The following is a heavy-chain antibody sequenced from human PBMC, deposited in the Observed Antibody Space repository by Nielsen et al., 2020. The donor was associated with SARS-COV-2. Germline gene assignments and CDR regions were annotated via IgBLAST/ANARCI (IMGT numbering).Heavy chain of an antibody. V-gene: IGHV1-58*02. D-gene: IGHD1-26*01. CDR1: GYTFTSYG. Sequence: SVKVSCKASGYTFTSYGISWVRQARGQRLEWIGWIVVGSGNTNYAQKFQERVTITRDMSTSTAYMELSSLRSEDTAVYYCAAEVGGSYFDYWGQGTLVTVSS. CDR3: AAEVGGSYFDY. J-gene: IGHJ4*02. CDR2: IVVGSGNT.